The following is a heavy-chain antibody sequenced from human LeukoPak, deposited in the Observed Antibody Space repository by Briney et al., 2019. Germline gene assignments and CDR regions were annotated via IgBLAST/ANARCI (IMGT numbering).Heavy chain of an antibody. D-gene: IGHD5-18*01. V-gene: IGHV3-53*01. CDR1: GFTVSRHF. CDR2: IYSGGST. Sequence: PGGSLRLSCEVSGFTVSRHFMSWVRQAPGKGLEWVSVIYSGGSTYYADSVKGRFTISRDNSKNTLYLQMNSLRAEDTAVYYCAREKRDTAMVTGGWFDPWGQGTLVTVSS. CDR3: AREKRDTAMVTGGWFDP. J-gene: IGHJ5*02.